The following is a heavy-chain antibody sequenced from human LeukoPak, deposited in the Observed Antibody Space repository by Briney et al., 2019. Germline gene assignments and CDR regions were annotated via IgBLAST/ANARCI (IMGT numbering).Heavy chain of an antibody. CDR1: GFTFSSYS. CDR2: IKQDGSEK. V-gene: IGHV3-7*01. Sequence: PGGSLRLSCAASGFTFSSYSMNWVRQTPGKGLEWVANIKQDGSEKYYVDSVKGRFTISRDNAKNSLYLQMNSLRAEDTAVYYCARDRVAARYWGQGTLVTVSS. CDR3: ARDRVAARY. D-gene: IGHD6-6*01. J-gene: IGHJ4*02.